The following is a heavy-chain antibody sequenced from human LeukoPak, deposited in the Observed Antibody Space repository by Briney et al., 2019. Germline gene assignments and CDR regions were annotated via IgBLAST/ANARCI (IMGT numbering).Heavy chain of an antibody. CDR3: GRDSVGGGGNWFDP. CDR1: GFIFRNFA. V-gene: IGHV3-33*01. D-gene: IGHD3-10*01. J-gene: IGHJ5*02. Sequence: GGSLRLSCAAPGFIFRNFAMQWVRQAPGKGLEWVAVIWYDGSNKYYADSGKGRFTISRDNSKNTLYLQMNSLRAEDTAVYYCGRDSVGGGGNWFDPWGQGTLVTVSS. CDR2: IWYDGSNK.